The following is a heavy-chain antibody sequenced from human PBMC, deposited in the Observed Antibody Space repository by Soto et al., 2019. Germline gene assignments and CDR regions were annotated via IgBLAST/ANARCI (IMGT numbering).Heavy chain of an antibody. D-gene: IGHD6-25*01. CDR3: AREAAATFWYFDL. J-gene: IGHJ2*01. CDR1: GFTFSIYT. V-gene: IGHV3-48*02. CDR2: ISSSSSI. Sequence: EVQLVESGGGLVQPGGSLRLSCAASGFTFSIYTMNWVRQAPGKGLEWVSYISSSSSIYYADSVKGRFTIARDNARNSLYLQMNSLRDEDTAVYYCAREAAATFWYFDLWGRGTLVTVSS.